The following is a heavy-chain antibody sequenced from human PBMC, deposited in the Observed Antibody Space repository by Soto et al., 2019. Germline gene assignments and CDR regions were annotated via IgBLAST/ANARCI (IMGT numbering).Heavy chain of an antibody. J-gene: IGHJ4*02. V-gene: IGHV2-70*01. D-gene: IGHD3-22*01. CDR1: GFSLTTSAMC. Sequence: SGPTLVNPTQTLTLTCTFSGFSLTTSAMCVSWIRQPPGGALEWLALLGWDDDEYYTTSLKTRLTISKDTSKNQVVLTMTNMDPVDTGIYFCARDSYDQCGYSRFTFDYWGQGILVTVSS. CDR2: LGWDDDE. CDR3: ARDSYDQCGYSRFTFDY.